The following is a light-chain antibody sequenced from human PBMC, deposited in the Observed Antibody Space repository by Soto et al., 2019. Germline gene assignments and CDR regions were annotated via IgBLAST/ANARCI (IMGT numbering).Light chain of an antibody. Sequence: SVLTQPPSVSGSPGQSVTISCTGTSSDVGSYNRVSWYQQPPGTAPKLMIYEVSNRPSGVPDRFSGSKSGNTASLTISGLQAEDEADYYCRSYTSSCTLYVCGTVTKVTVL. CDR2: EVS. V-gene: IGLV2-18*02. J-gene: IGLJ1*01. CDR1: SSDVGSYNR. CDR3: RSYTSSCTLYV.